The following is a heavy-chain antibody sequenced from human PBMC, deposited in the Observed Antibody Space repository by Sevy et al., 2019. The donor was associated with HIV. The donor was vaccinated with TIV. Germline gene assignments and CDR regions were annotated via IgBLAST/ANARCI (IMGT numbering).Heavy chain of an antibody. Sequence: GGSLRLSCAASGFTFRTYAMTWVRQAPGKGLEWVSVMSGSGGDTYYADSVKGRFTISRDNSNNTLYLQMNSLRAEGTAVYYCAKDRVSGTYYTGDFDYWGQGTLVTVSS. CDR2: MSGSGGDT. CDR3: AKDRVSGTYYTGDFDY. D-gene: IGHD3-10*01. J-gene: IGHJ4*02. V-gene: IGHV3-23*01. CDR1: GFTFRTYA.